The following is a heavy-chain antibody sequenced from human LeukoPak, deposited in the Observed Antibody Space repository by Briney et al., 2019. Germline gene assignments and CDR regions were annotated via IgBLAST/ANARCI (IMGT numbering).Heavy chain of an antibody. CDR3: ARDPLYDILTGYQSNPYYFDY. V-gene: IGHV4-39*07. CDR1: GGSISSSSYY. CDR2: IYYSGST. D-gene: IGHD3-9*01. Sequence: SETLSLTCTVSGGSISSSSYYWGWIRQPPGKGLEWIGSIYYSGSTYYNPSLKSRVTISVDTSKNQFSLKLSSVTAADTAVYYCARDPLYDILTGYQSNPYYFDYWGQGTLVTVSS. J-gene: IGHJ4*02.